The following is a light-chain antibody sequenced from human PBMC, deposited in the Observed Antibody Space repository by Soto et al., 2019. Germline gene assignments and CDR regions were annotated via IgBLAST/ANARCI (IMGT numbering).Light chain of an antibody. CDR2: EVS. V-gene: IGLV2-14*01. CDR1: SNDVGAYNY. CDR3: NSYTTSSTYV. J-gene: IGLJ1*01. Sequence: QSALTQPASVSGSPGQSITTSCTGTSNDVGAYNYVSWYQQHPGKAPKLIIFEVSNRPSGVSNRFSGSKSGNTASLTISGLQAEDEADYYCNSYTTSSTYVFGTGTKVTVL.